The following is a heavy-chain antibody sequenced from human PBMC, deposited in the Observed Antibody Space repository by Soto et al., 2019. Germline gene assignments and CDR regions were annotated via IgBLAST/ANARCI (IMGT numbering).Heavy chain of an antibody. D-gene: IGHD3-22*01. CDR3: ARDRTYYYDSSGYSGGMDV. CDR2: IYHSGST. Sequence: QLQLQESGSGLVKPSQTLSLTCAVSGGSISSGGYSWSWIRQPPGKGLEWIGYIYHSGSTYYNPSRKSRVTISVDRSKNQFSLKLSSVTAADTAVYYCARDRTYYYDSSGYSGGMDVWGQGTTVTVSS. V-gene: IGHV4-30-2*01. CDR1: GGSISSGGYS. J-gene: IGHJ6*02.